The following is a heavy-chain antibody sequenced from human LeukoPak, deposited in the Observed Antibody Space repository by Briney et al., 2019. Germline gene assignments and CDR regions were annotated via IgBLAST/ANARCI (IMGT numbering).Heavy chain of an antibody. CDR2: TYYRSKWYN. J-gene: IGHJ4*02. V-gene: IGHV6-1*01. CDR1: GDSVSSNSAA. D-gene: IGHD2-2*01. Sequence: SQTLSLTCAISGDSVSSNSAAWNWIRQSPSRGLEWLGRTYYRSKWYNDYAVSVKSRITINPDTSKNQFSLQPNSVTPEDTAVNYCARVRYCSSTSCQDFDYWGQGTLVTVSS. CDR3: ARVRYCSSTSCQDFDY.